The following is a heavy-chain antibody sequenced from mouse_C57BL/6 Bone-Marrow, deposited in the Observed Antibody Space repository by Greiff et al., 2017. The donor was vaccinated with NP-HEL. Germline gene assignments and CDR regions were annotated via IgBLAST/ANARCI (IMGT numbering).Heavy chain of an antibody. J-gene: IGHJ4*01. V-gene: IGHV2-6-1*01. Sequence: VKLMESGPGLVAPSQSLSITCTVSGFSLTSYGVHWVRQPPGKGLEWLVVIWSDGSTTYNSALKSRLSISKDNSKSQVFLKMNSLQTDDTAMYYCARHLHYGSSYAMDYWGQGTSVTVSS. CDR2: IWSDGST. CDR1: GFSLTSYG. D-gene: IGHD1-1*01. CDR3: ARHLHYGSSYAMDY.